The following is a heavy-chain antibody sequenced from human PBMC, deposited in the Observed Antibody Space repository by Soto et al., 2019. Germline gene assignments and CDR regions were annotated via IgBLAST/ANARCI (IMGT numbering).Heavy chain of an antibody. V-gene: IGHV4-61*01. J-gene: IGHJ4*02. D-gene: IGHD6-19*01. CDR3: ARSGAGSGWL. CDR2: VYYTGST. Sequence: SETLSLTCTVSGGSVSSGRYYWSWSRQPPGKGLEWIGSVYYTGSTNYKSSLKSRVTISLDTSKNQFSLKLASVTAADTAVYSCARSGAGSGWLGGQGTLVTVSS. CDR1: GGSVSSGRYY.